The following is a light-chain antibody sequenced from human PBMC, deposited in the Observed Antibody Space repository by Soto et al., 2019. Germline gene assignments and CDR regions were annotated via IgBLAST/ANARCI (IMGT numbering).Light chain of an antibody. CDR1: QSLGSD. CDR3: QQPDA. CDR2: GAS. Sequence: EIVMTQSPGTLSLSPGDTATLSCRASQSLGSDLAWYQQKPGQAPRLLIYGASTRATGIPARFSGSGSGTEFTLTISSLQSEDFAVYYCQQPDAFGQGTRLEIK. V-gene: IGKV3-15*01. J-gene: IGKJ5*01.